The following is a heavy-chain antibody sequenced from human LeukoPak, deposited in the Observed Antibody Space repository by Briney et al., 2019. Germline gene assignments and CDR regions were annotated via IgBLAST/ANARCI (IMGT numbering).Heavy chain of an antibody. D-gene: IGHD2-21*02. CDR2: IYYSGST. V-gene: IGHV4-34*01. CDR1: GGSFSGYY. CDR3: ARSPPWVTPIYYMDV. J-gene: IGHJ6*03. Sequence: SETLSLTCAVYGGSFSGYYWSWIRQPPGKGLEWIGSIYYSGSTYYNPSLKSRVAISVDTSKNQFSLKLSSVTAADTAVYYCARSPPWVTPIYYMDVWGKGTTVTVSS.